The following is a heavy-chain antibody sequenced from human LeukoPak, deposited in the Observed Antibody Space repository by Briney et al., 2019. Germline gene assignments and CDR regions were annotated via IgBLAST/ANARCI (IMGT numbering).Heavy chain of an antibody. Sequence: PGGSLRLSCAASGLTFSNYAMSWVRQAPGKGLEWVSGFSGSGGSTYYADSVKGRFTISRDNSKNTLYLQMNSLRAEDTAVYYCAKVLSGWYRGNDYWGQGTLVTVSS. D-gene: IGHD6-19*01. J-gene: IGHJ4*02. CDR3: AKVLSGWYRGNDY. CDR1: GLTFSNYA. V-gene: IGHV3-23*01. CDR2: FSGSGGST.